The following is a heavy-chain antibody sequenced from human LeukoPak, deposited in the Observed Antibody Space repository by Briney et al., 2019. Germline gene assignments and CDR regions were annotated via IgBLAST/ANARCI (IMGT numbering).Heavy chain of an antibody. CDR2: ISGSGGST. CDR1: GXXFSSYA. Sequence: SLRLSXXXSGXXFSSYAMSWVRQAPGKGLEWVSAISGSGGSTYYADSVKGRFTISRDNSKNTLYLQMNSLRAEDTAVYYCAKDYEWELPVYFDYWGQGTLVTVSS. J-gene: IGHJ4*02. CDR3: AKDYEWELPVYFDY. V-gene: IGHV3-23*01. D-gene: IGHD1-26*01.